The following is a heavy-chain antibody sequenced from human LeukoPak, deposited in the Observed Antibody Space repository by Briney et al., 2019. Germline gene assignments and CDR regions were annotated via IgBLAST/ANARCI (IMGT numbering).Heavy chain of an antibody. CDR3: VRTCDAVTGAFDI. D-gene: IGHD2-21*01. V-gene: IGHV3-11*03. CDR2: ISSSGSYT. CDR1: GFTFRDYY. J-gene: IGHJ3*02. Sequence: GGSQSLFCAASGFTFRDYYMSWIRQAPGKGLEWVSYISSSGSYTKKADSVEGRFSISRDNAKNSMYLQMNSLRAEDTAVYYCVRTCDAVTGAFDIWGQGTMFTLSS.